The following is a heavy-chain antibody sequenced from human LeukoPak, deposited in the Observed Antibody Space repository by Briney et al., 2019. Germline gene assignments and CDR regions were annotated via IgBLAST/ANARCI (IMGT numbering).Heavy chain of an antibody. CDR2: INPNSGGT. V-gene: IGHV1-2*02. D-gene: IGHD2-2*01. CDR1: GYTFTGYY. J-gene: IGHJ6*02. Sequence: ASVKVSCKASGYTFTGYYMHWVRQAPGQGLEWMGWINPNSGGTNYAQKFQGRVTMTRDTSISTAYIELSRLRSDDTAVYYCARVDLGYCSSTSCYWTPLNYYYYYGMDVWGQGTTVTVSS. CDR3: ARVDLGYCSSTSCYWTPLNYYYYYGMDV.